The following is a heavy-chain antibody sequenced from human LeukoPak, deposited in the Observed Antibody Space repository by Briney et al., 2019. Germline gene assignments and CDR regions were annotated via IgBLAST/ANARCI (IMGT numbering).Heavy chain of an antibody. CDR1: GGSISSYY. V-gene: IGHV4-59*08. CDR3: ARSIAAATVDY. CDR2: IYYSGST. D-gene: IGHD6-13*01. J-gene: IGHJ4*02. Sequence: PSQTLSLTCTVSGGSISSYYWSWIRQPPGKGLEWIGYIYYSGSTNYNPSLKSRVTISVDTSKNQFSLKLSSVTAADTAVYYCARSIAAATVDYWGQGTLVTVSS.